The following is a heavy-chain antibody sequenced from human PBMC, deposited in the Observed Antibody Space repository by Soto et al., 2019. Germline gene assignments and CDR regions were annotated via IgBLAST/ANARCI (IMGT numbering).Heavy chain of an antibody. J-gene: IGHJ4*02. V-gene: IGHV4-31*03. CDR2: IYNSGST. Sequence: QVQLQESGPGLVKPSQTLSLTCTVSGGSINSGGYYWSWIRQHPGKGLEWIGYIYNSGSTYYNPSLKSRFTISVDTSKNQFSLKRSSVTAADTAVYCCARGITMVRGVIHTPYFDYWGQGTLVTVSS. CDR1: GGSINSGGYY. D-gene: IGHD3-10*01. CDR3: ARGITMVRGVIHTPYFDY.